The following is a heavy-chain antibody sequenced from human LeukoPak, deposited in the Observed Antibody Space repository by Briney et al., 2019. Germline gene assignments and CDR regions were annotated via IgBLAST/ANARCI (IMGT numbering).Heavy chain of an antibody. D-gene: IGHD3-3*01. CDR1: GGSISSSSYY. CDR2: IYYSGST. CDR3: ARLYYDFWSGYFVRWFDP. V-gene: IGHV4-39*01. J-gene: IGHJ5*02. Sequence: PSETLSLTCTVSGGSISSSSYYWGWIRQPPGKGLEWIGSIYYSGSTYYNPSLKSRVTISVDTSKNQFSLKLSSVTAADTAVYYCARLYYDFWSGYFVRWFDPWGQGTLVTASS.